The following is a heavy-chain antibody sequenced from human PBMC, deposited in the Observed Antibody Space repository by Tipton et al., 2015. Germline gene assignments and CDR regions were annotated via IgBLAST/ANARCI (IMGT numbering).Heavy chain of an antibody. D-gene: IGHD3-9*01. CDR3: ACQDYDSLTRDYQTVDY. J-gene: IGHJ4*02. Sequence: SLRLSCAASGFTFDDYAMHWVRQAPGKGLEWVSGISWNSGSIGYADSVKGRFTISRDNAKNSLYLQMNSLRAEDTALYYCACQDYDSLTRDYQTVDYWGQGTLVTVSS. CDR2: ISWNSGSI. CDR1: GFTFDDYA. V-gene: IGHV3-9*01.